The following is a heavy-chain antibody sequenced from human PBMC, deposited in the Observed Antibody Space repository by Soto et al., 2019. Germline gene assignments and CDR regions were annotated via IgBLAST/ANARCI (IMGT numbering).Heavy chain of an antibody. CDR1: GYTFRNYG. CDR2: VSAYNRNT. D-gene: IGHD1-26*01. Sequence: QVQLVQSGAEVKKPGASVKVSCEAYGYTFRNYGITWVRQAPGQGLEWMGWVSAYNRNTNYAQKFQERVTMTTDTSTSTANMELRSLRSDDTAINFCARERQWESLPYWGQGTLVTVSS. CDR3: ARERQWESLPY. J-gene: IGHJ4*02. V-gene: IGHV1-18*01.